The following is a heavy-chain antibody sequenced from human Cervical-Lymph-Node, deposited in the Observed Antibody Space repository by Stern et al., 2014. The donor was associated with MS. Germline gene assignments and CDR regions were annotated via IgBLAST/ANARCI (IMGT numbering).Heavy chain of an antibody. CDR2: TRNKANGYTT. CDR1: GFTSSDHY. J-gene: IGHJ6*02. V-gene: IGHV3-72*01. CDR3: ARGYHSFDV. D-gene: IGHD1-26*01. Sequence: EVQLLESGGGLVQPGGSLRLSCAASGFTSSDHYMDWVRQAPGQGLEWVGRTRNKANGYTTVYAASVAGRFAISRDDSENSLYLQMNSLKIEDTAVYYCARGYHSFDVWGQGTTVTVSS.